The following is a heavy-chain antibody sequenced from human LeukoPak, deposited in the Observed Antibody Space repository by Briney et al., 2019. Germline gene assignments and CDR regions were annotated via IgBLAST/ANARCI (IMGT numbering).Heavy chain of an antibody. D-gene: IGHD3-3*01. J-gene: IGHJ4*02. CDR2: INAGNGNT. CDR3: ARKGYDFWSAYDY. V-gene: IGHV1-3*03. Sequence: GASVKVSCKASGYTFTTYAMHWVRQAPGQRLEWMGWINAGNGNTKYSQEFQGRVTITRDTSASTAYMELSSLRSEDMDVYYCARKGYDFWSAYDYWGRGTLVSVSS. CDR1: GYTFTTYA.